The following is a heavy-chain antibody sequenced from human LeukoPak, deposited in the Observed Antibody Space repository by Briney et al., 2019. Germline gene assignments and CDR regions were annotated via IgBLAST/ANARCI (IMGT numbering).Heavy chain of an antibody. CDR1: GFTLSSHA. CDR2: FSESSGSA. J-gene: IGHJ4*02. CDR3: ARDPSRSWWGYFDY. Sequence: GGSLRLSCAASGFTLSSHAMSWVRQAPGKGLEWISTFSESSGSAHYADSVKGRFTISKDISKNALYLQMNSLRAEDTAVYYCARDPSRSWWGYFDYWGQGALVTVSA. D-gene: IGHD6-13*01. V-gene: IGHV3-23*01.